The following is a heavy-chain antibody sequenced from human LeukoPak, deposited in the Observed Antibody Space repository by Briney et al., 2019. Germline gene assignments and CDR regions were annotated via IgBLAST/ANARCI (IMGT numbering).Heavy chain of an antibody. CDR1: GFTFSDYS. Sequence: GGSLRLSCAASGFTFSDYSMSWIRQAPGKGLGWVSYISSSDNTIYYAESVKGRFTISRDNAKNSLYLQMNSLRAEDTAVYYCARDRRHYDTNHYYYYYYMDVWGKGTTVTISS. CDR3: ARDRRHYDTNHYYYYYYMDV. V-gene: IGHV3-11*01. D-gene: IGHD4-17*01. J-gene: IGHJ6*03. CDR2: ISSSDNTI.